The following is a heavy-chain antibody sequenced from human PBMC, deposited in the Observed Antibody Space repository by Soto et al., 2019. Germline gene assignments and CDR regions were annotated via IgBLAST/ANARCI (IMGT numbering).Heavy chain of an antibody. Sequence: PSETLSLTCTVSGGSISSYYWSWIRQPPGKGLEWIGYIYYSGSTNYNPSIKSRDNISVDTSKNQFSQKQSSVTAADTAVYYCAIDYVEDTIFGAGFDYYGMDVWGQGTTVTVSS. CDR3: AIDYVEDTIFGAGFDYYGMDV. CDR1: GGSISSYY. CDR2: IYYSGST. D-gene: IGHD3-3*01. V-gene: IGHV4-59*01. J-gene: IGHJ6*02.